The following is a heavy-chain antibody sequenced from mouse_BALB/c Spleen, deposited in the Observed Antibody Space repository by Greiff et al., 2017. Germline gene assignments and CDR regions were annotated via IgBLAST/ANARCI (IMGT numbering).Heavy chain of an antibody. CDR3: ALYYGSSYDYFDY. CDR1: GYSITSDYA. J-gene: IGHJ2*01. Sequence: VQLVESGPGLVKPSQSLSLTCTVTGYSITSDYAWNWIRQFPGNKLEWMGYISYSGSTSYNPSLKSRISITRDTSKNQFFLQLNSVTTEDTATYYCALYYGSSYDYFDYWGQGTTLTVSS. CDR2: ISYSGST. D-gene: IGHD1-1*01. V-gene: IGHV3-2*02.